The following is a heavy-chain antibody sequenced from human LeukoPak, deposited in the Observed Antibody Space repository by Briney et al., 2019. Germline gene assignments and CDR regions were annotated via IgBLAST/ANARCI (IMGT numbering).Heavy chain of an antibody. Sequence: GGSLRLSCAGSGFTLSDFWMTWVRQTPGKGLEWVANIKEDGTEKNLVDSVKGRFTISRDNTKNTLYLQMNSLRPEDTAVYYCAREGRVVTIITTGYFDYWGQGSLVTVSS. D-gene: IGHD3-10*01. CDR3: AREGRVVTIITTGYFDY. CDR2: IKEDGTEK. CDR1: GFTLSDFW. J-gene: IGHJ4*02. V-gene: IGHV3-7*01.